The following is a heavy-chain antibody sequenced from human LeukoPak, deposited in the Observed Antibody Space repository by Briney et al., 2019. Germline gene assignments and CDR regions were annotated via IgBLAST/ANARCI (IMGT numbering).Heavy chain of an antibody. CDR3: ARRGGDGYNMVTFDY. V-gene: IGHV3-48*03. Sequence: QPGGSLRLSCAASGFTFSSYEMNWVRQAPGKGLEWVSYISSSGSTIYYADSVKGRFTISRDNAKNSLYLQMNSLRAEDMAVYYCARRGGDGYNMVTFDYWGQGTLVTVSS. CDR1: GFTFSSYE. D-gene: IGHD5-24*01. CDR2: ISSSGSTI. J-gene: IGHJ4*02.